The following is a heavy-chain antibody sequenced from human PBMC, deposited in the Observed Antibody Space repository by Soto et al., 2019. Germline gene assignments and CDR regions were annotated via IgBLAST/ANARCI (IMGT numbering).Heavy chain of an antibody. CDR3: AKDQLYGSGWKGRWFDP. J-gene: IGHJ5*02. Sequence: EEQLLESGGGLVQPGGSLRLSCAASGFTFTIYAMTWVRQAPGKGLEWVSAISGTGSSTYYADSVKGRFTVSRDSSKSMLYLQMDRLRAEDTAVYYCAKDQLYGSGWKGRWFDPWGQGTLVTVSS. D-gene: IGHD6-25*01. V-gene: IGHV3-23*01. CDR2: ISGTGSST. CDR1: GFTFTIYA.